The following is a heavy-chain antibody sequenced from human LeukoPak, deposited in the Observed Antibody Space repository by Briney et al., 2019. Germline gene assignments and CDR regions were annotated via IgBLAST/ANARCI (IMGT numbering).Heavy chain of an antibody. J-gene: IGHJ4*02. CDR1: GFTFITYD. Sequence: GGSLRLSCAASGFTFITYDMHWVRQAPGKGLEWVASIRYDGSNTYYADSVKGRFTISRDNSKNTLYLQMSSLRADDTALYYCAKDYHYGSGSPYYWGQGTLVTVSS. D-gene: IGHD3-10*01. V-gene: IGHV3-30*02. CDR3: AKDYHYGSGSPYY. CDR2: IRYDGSNT.